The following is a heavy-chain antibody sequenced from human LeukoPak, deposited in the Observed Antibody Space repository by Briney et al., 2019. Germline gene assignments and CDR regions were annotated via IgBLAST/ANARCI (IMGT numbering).Heavy chain of an antibody. CDR2: ITSSSTPM. D-gene: IGHD2/OR15-2a*01. J-gene: IGHJ3*02. V-gene: IGHV3-48*01. CDR1: GFTFSTYS. CDR3: ARDGNSFDI. Sequence: GGSLRLSCAASGFTFSTYSMNWVRQAPGKGLGWVSYITSSSTPMYYADSVKGRFTISRDNANNSLYLQMNSLRAEDTAVYYCARDGNSFDIWGQGTMVTVSS.